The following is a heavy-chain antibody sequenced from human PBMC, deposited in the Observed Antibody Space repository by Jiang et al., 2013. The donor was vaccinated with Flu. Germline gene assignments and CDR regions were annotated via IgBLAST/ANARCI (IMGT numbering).Heavy chain of an antibody. CDR1: GYTLTDYS. CDR3: ARDGPAGMVQGVIIIGAFDY. Sequence: QSGSELKKPGASVKVSCTASGYTLTDYSVNWVRQAPGQGLEWMGWIDTKTGNPTYAQGFTGRFVFSLDTSVSTAYLQISSLKAEDTAVYYCARDGPAGMVQGVIIIGAFDYWGQGTLVTVSS. J-gene: IGHJ4*02. CDR2: IDTKTGNP. V-gene: IGHV7-4-1*02. D-gene: IGHD3-10*01.